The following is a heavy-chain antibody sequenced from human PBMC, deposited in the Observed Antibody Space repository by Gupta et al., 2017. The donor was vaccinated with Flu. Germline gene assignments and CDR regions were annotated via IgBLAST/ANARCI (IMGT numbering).Heavy chain of an antibody. CDR3: ARDSAGAEAADLDH. CDR1: GFTFSSYW. J-gene: IGHJ4*02. Sequence: LSCAASGFTFSSYWMSWVRQTPEKGLEWVANINQDGSQKHVLDTVGGRYTISRDNARNSLVLHITRLRDEDTAVYYCARDSAGAEAADLDHWGQGTLVTVSS. CDR2: INQDGSQK. D-gene: IGHD2-15*01. V-gene: IGHV3-7*04.